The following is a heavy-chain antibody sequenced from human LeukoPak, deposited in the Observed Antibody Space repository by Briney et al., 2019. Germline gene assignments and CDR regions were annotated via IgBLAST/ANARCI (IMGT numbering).Heavy chain of an antibody. CDR3: AREKQWLEPLFDY. Sequence: ASEKVSCKASGYTFTGYYMHWVRQAPGQGLEWMGWINPNSGGTNYAQKFQGRVTMTRDTSISTAYMELSRLRSEDTAVYYCAREKQWLEPLFDYWGQGTLVTVSS. CDR2: INPNSGGT. CDR1: GYTFTGYY. J-gene: IGHJ4*02. D-gene: IGHD6-19*01. V-gene: IGHV1-2*02.